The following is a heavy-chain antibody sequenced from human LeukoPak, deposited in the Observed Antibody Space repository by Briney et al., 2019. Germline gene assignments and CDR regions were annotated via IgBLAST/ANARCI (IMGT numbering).Heavy chain of an antibody. CDR3: VKDSGSSSWSTAFDY. V-gene: IGHV3-64D*06. D-gene: IGHD6-13*01. CDR2: ISSNGGST. CDR1: GFTFSSYA. J-gene: IGHJ4*02. Sequence: GGSLRLSCAASGFTFSSYAMHWVRQAPGKGLEYVSAISSNGGSTYYADSVKGRFTISRDNSKNTLYLQMSSLRAEDTAVYYCVKDSGSSSWSTAFDYWGQGTLVTVSS.